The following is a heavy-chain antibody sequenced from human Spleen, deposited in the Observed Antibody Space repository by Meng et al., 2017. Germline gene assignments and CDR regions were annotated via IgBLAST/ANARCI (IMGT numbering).Heavy chain of an antibody. CDR3: ARDLRPALVVVITLRRGGAFDI. CDR1: GYTFIGSY. J-gene: IGHJ3*02. CDR2: INPNSGGT. Sequence: ASVKVSCKASGYTFIGSYMGWVRQAPGQGLEWMGRINPNSGGTNYAPKFQGRVTMTRDTSISTAYMELSRLRSDDTAVYYCARDLRPALVVVITLRRGGAFDIWGQETMVTVSS. V-gene: IGHV1-2*06. D-gene: IGHD3-22*01.